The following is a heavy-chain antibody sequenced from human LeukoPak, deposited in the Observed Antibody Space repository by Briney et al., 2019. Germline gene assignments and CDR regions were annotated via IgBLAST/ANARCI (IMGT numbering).Heavy chain of an antibody. CDR3: ASPGRAYYFDY. V-gene: IGHV3-30*04. J-gene: IGHJ4*02. CDR2: ISYDGSNK. CDR1: GFTFSSYA. Sequence: PGGSLRLSCAASGFTFSSYAMHWVRQAPGKGLEWVAVISYDGSNKYYADSVKGRFTISMDNSKNTLYLQMNSLRAEDTAVYYCASPGRAYYFDYWGQGTLVTVSS.